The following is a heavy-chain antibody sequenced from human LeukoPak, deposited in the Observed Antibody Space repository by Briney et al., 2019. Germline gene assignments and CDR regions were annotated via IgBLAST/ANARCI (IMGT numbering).Heavy chain of an antibody. Sequence: SETLSLTCTVSGGSISSSSYYWGWIRQPPGKGLEWIGSIYYSGSTYYNPSLKSRVTISVDTSKNQFSLKLSSVTAADTAVYYCARWEKLFDYWGQGTLVTVSS. CDR3: ARWEKLFDY. CDR1: GGSISSSSYY. CDR2: IYYSGST. V-gene: IGHV4-39*07. J-gene: IGHJ4*02. D-gene: IGHD1-26*01.